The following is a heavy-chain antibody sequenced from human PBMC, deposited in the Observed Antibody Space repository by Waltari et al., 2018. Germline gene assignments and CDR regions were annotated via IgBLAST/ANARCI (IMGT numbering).Heavy chain of an antibody. CDR2: AGKGPGGGGQSQPGDSVA. V-gene: IGHV5-51*01. J-gene: IGHJ5*02. CDR1: GYGFYRYW. D-gene: IGHD3-9*01. CDR3: ARRILTGEGLTLNWFDP. Sequence: EAQLVQSGPEVKKPGESLRISWWDSGYGFYRYWIAWMRHMPVKGLVWVGDAGKGPGGGGQSQPGDSVARYKRASPERVRSSADKSVSTVYLQWSSLKASDSAMYFCARRILTGEGLTLNWFDPWGQGTLVTVSS.